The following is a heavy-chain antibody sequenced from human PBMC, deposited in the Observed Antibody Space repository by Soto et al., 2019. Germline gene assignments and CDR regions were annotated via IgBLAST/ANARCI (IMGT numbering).Heavy chain of an antibody. CDR2: ISSSSSTI. CDR1: GFTFSSYS. D-gene: IGHD6-6*01. J-gene: IGHJ6*03. Sequence: EVQLVESGGGLVQPGGSLRLSCAASGFTFSSYSINWVRQAPGKGLEWVSYISSSSSTIYYADSVKGRFTISRDNAKNSLYLQMNSLRAEDTAVYYCARDRHRSSDYYYYYMDVWGKGTTVTVSS. CDR3: ARDRHRSSDYYYYYMDV. V-gene: IGHV3-48*01.